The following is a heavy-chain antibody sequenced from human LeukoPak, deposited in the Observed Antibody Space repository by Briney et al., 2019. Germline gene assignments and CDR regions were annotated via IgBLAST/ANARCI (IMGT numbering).Heavy chain of an antibody. CDR3: AREAQFYDSSGYYPYYFDY. CDR1: GFTFSSYA. Sequence: GGSLRLSCAASGFTFSSYAMSWVRQAPGKGLEWVSAISGSGGSTYYADSVKGRFTISRDNAKNSLYLQMNSLRAEDTAVYYCAREAQFYDSSGYYPYYFDYWGQGTLVTVSS. V-gene: IGHV3-23*01. J-gene: IGHJ4*02. D-gene: IGHD3-22*01. CDR2: ISGSGGST.